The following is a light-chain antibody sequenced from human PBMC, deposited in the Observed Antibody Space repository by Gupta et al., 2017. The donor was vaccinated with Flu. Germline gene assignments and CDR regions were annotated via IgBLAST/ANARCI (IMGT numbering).Light chain of an antibody. V-gene: IGKV1-39*01. Sequence: RSSLSASVGDRVTITCRASQSISSFLNWYQQQPGKAPKVLIYGGSSLQSGVPSRFSGSGSGTEFTLTISSLQPEDYATYYCQQNDSIPWTFGGGTKVEIK. CDR3: QQNDSIPWT. CDR1: QSISSF. J-gene: IGKJ4*01. CDR2: GGS.